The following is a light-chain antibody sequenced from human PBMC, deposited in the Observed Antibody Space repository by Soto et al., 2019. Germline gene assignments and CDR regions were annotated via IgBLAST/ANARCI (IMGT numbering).Light chain of an antibody. CDR1: SSDVGYYDY. CDR3: AAWDDSLSGHEL. CDR2: EVT. J-gene: IGLJ2*01. V-gene: IGLV2-8*01. Sequence: QSALTQPPSASGFPGQSVTISCTGTSSDVGYYDYVSWYQQHPGKAPKLVIYEVTKRPSGVPDRVSASKSGNTASLTVSGLRSEDEADYYCAAWDDSLSGHELFGGGTQLTV.